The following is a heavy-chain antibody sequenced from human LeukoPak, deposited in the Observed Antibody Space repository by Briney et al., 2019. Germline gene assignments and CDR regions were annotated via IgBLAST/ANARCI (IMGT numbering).Heavy chain of an antibody. D-gene: IGHD2-21*02. CDR2: IITILGIA. CDR1: GGTFSSYA. V-gene: IGHV1-69*04. CDR3: AREVTAIHGDAFDI. Sequence: SVKVSCKASGGTFSSYAISWVRQAPGQGLEWMGRIITILGIANYAQKFQGRVTITADKSTSTAYMELSSLRSEDTAVYYCAREVTAIHGDAFDIWGQGTMVTVSS. J-gene: IGHJ3*02.